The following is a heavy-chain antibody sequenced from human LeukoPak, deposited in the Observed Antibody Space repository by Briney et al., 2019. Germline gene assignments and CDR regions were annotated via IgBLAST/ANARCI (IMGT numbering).Heavy chain of an antibody. CDR1: GGSFSGYD. J-gene: IGHJ4*02. CDR3: ARGRIFDY. CDR2: INHSGST. D-gene: IGHD1-14*01. V-gene: IGHV4-34*01. Sequence: SETLSLTCAVYGGSFSGYDWSWIRQPPGKGLEWIGEINHSGSTNYNPSLKSRVTISVDTSKNQFSLKLSSVTAAGTAVYYCARGRIFDYWGQGTLVTVSS.